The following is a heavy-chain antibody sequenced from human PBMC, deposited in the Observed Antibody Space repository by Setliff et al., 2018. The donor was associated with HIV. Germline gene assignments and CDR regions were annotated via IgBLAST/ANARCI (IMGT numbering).Heavy chain of an antibody. CDR2: INAGEDNT. CDR1: GYTSSTNA. Sequence: ASVKVSCKAFGYTSSTNAIHWVRQAPGQRLEWMGYINAGEDNTRYSEKFQGRVTITRDTSANTAYMELSSLISEDTAVYYCARGSCSGCYLSDYWGLGTLVTVSS. CDR3: ARGSCSGCYLSDY. J-gene: IGHJ4*02. V-gene: IGHV1-3*01. D-gene: IGHD6-19*01.